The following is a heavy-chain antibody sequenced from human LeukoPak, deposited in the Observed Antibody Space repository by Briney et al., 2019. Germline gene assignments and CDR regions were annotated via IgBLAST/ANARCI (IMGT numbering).Heavy chain of an antibody. V-gene: IGHV3-11*04. D-gene: IGHD4-17*01. Sequence: PGGSLRLSCVASGFTFSDYYMSWIRQAPGKGLEWISYITNSGGTTFYADSVKGRFSISRDNANNSLFLQMNSLRAEDTAVYHCTRDVRLRHKYYYMDVWGKGTTVTVSS. CDR3: TRDVRLRHKYYYMDV. J-gene: IGHJ6*03. CDR1: GFTFSDYY. CDR2: ITNSGGTT.